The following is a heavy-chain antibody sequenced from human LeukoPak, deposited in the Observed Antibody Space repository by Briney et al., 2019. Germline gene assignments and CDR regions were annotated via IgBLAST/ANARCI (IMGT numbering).Heavy chain of an antibody. Sequence: PSETLSLTCTVSGGSISSGGYYWSWIRQHPGKGLEWIGYIYYSGSTYYNPSLKSRVTISVDTSKNQFSLKLSSVTAADTAVYYCARVGSPVDSGYDSYFDYWGQGTLVTVSS. CDR1: GGSISSGGYY. CDR3: ARVGSPVDSGYDSYFDY. V-gene: IGHV4-31*03. CDR2: IYYSGST. J-gene: IGHJ4*02. D-gene: IGHD5-12*01.